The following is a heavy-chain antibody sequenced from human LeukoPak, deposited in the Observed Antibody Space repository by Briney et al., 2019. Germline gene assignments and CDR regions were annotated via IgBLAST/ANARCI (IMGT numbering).Heavy chain of an antibody. D-gene: IGHD4-23*01. V-gene: IGHV3-21*01. Sequence: GGSLRLSCAASGFAFSYYTMYWVRQAPGKGLEWVSSISSSSSYIYDADSVKGRFSISRDNAKNSLFLQMNSLRVEDTAVYYCARDGDYSGNSEVFDFWGQGTLVTVSS. J-gene: IGHJ4*02. CDR3: ARDGDYSGNSEVFDF. CDR2: ISSSSSYI. CDR1: GFAFSYYT.